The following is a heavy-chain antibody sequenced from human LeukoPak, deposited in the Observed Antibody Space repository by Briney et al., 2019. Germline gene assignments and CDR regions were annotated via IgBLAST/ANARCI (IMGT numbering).Heavy chain of an antibody. J-gene: IGHJ4*02. CDR2: IYYSGTT. Sequence: SQTLSLTCTVSGGSISSGGYYWSWIRQHPGKGLEWIGCIYYSGTTYYHPSLTSRVAISIDTSKNQFSLKLSSVTAADTAVYYCARSGTVTTWNYWGQGTLVTVSS. D-gene: IGHD4-17*01. CDR3: ARSGTVTTWNY. CDR1: GGSISSGGYY. V-gene: IGHV4-31*03.